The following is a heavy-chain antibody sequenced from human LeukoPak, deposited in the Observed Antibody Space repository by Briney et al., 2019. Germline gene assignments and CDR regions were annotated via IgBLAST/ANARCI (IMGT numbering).Heavy chain of an antibody. D-gene: IGHD6-19*01. J-gene: IGHJ4*02. Sequence: AGESLKISCKGSGYSFTSYWIGWVRQMPGKGLEWMGIIYPGDSDTRYSPSFQGQVTISADKSISTAYLQWSSLKASDTAMYYCARHVISSGWDLDYWGQGTLVTVSS. CDR2: IYPGDSDT. CDR1: GYSFTSYW. V-gene: IGHV5-51*01. CDR3: ARHVISSGWDLDY.